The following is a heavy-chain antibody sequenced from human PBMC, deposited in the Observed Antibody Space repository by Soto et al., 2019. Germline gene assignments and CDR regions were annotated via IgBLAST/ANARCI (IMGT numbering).Heavy chain of an antibody. Sequence: PGGSLRLSCAASGFTFSSYGMHWVRQAPGKGLEWVAVIWYDGSNKYYADSVKGRFTISRDNSKNRQYLQMNSLRVEDTAVYYCAKDGRRGGLVGVLMMYADSDYWGQGTLVTVSS. CDR2: IWYDGSNK. J-gene: IGHJ4*02. V-gene: IGHV3-30*02. CDR3: AKDGRRGGLVGVLMMYADSDY. CDR1: GFTFSSYG. D-gene: IGHD2-8*01.